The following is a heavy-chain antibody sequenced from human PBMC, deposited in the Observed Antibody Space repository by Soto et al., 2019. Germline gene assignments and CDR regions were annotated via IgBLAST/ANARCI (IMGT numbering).Heavy chain of an antibody. D-gene: IGHD2-15*01. J-gene: IGHJ4*02. CDR1: GFTVSSNY. CDR2: IYSGGST. V-gene: IGHV3-53*02. Sequence: EVQLVETGGGLIQPGGSLRLSCAASGFTVSSNYMSWVRQAPGKGLEWVSVIYSGGSTYYADSVKGRFTISRDNSKNTLYLQMNSRRAEDTAVYYCARDPGNCSGGSCSGGGWYFDYWGQGTLVTVSS. CDR3: ARDPGNCSGGSCSGGGWYFDY.